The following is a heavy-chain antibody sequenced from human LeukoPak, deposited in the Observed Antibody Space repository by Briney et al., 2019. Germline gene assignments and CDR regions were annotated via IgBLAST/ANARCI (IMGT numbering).Heavy chain of an antibody. V-gene: IGHV3-30*02. CDR3: VRSIEAAGRNYFDY. Sequence: PAGSLRLSCAASGCTFSSYGMHWVRQAPGKGLEWVALIRYDGSNKYYADSVTGRFTISRDNSKNTLYLPMNSLRAEDRAVYYCVRSIEAAGRNYFDYWGQGTLVTVSS. D-gene: IGHD6-13*01. CDR2: IRYDGSNK. J-gene: IGHJ4*02. CDR1: GCTFSSYG.